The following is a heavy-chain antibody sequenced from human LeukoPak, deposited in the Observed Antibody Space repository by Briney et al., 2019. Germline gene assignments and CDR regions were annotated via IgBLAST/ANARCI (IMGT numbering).Heavy chain of an antibody. CDR1: GFTVSSNS. D-gene: IGHD2-15*01. CDR2: IYSGGNT. J-gene: IGHJ4*02. Sequence: PGGSLRLSCTVSGFTVSSNSWSWVRQAPGKGLEWVAFIYSGGNTHYSDSVKGGFTISRDNSKNTLYLQMNSLRAEDTAIYYCARRAGEYSHPYDYWGQGTLVTVS. CDR3: ARRAGEYSHPYDY. V-gene: IGHV3-53*01.